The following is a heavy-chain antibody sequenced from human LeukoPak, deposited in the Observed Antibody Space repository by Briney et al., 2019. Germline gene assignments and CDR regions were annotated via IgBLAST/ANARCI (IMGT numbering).Heavy chain of an antibody. CDR3: AKGDYDFWSGYNWFDP. CDR2: ISGSGGTT. Sequence: GGSLRLSCAASGFTFSSYAMSWVRQAPGKGLEWVSGISGSGGTTYYADSVKGRFTISRDNSKNTLYLQMNSLRAEDTAVYYCAKGDYDFWSGYNWFDPWGQGTLVTVSS. J-gene: IGHJ5*02. V-gene: IGHV3-23*01. CDR1: GFTFSSYA. D-gene: IGHD3-3*01.